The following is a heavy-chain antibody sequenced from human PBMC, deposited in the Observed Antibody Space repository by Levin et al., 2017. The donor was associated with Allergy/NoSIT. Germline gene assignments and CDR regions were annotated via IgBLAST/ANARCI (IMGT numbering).Heavy chain of an antibody. CDR3: AKELYTYSA. J-gene: IGHJ4*02. CDR1: GFTFSTYA. CDR2: ITDSGDST. V-gene: IGHV3-23*01. D-gene: IGHD5-18*01. Sequence: GESLKISCAASGFTFSTYAMTWVRRAPGKGLEWVSGITDSGDSTYYADSVKGRFTMYRDNSKSTLYLQMNSLRVEDTAVYYCAKELYTYSAWGQGTLVIVSS.